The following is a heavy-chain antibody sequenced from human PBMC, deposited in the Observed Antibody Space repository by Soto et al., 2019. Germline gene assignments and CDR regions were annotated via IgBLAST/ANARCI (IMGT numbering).Heavy chain of an antibody. CDR3: ARGRNPGYCSSTSCYGKYYYYGMDV. CDR2: INHSGST. J-gene: IGHJ6*02. D-gene: IGHD2-2*01. V-gene: IGHV4-34*01. CDR1: GFTFSSYS. Sequence: GSLRLSCAASGFTFSSYSMNWVRQAPGKGLEWIGEINHSGSTNYNPSLKSRVTISVDTSKNQFSLKLSSVTAADTAVYYCARGRNPGYCSSTSCYGKYYYYGMDVWGQGTTVTV.